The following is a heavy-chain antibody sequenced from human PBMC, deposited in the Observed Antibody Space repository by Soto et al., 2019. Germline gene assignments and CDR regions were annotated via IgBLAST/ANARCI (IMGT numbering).Heavy chain of an antibody. CDR1: GFTFSTYA. CDR2: ISGGGDNT. V-gene: IGHV3-23*01. J-gene: IGHJ3*02. D-gene: IGHD2-15*01. Sequence: EVQLLESGGGLVQPGGSLRLSCAVSGFTFSTYAMSWVRQPPGKGLEWVSLISGGGDNTYNADSVKGRFTISRDNSKNTLSLQMNSLRAEDTAVYYCARDCSGDRCFRAFHIWGPGTMVTVSS. CDR3: ARDCSGDRCFRAFHI.